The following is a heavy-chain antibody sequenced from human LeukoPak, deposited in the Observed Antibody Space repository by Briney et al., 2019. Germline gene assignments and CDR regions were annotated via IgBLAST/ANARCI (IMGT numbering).Heavy chain of an antibody. J-gene: IGHJ6*03. CDR3: AREKAADCSSTSCYYYYYYMDV. CDR2: INPNSGGT. D-gene: IGHD2-2*01. Sequence: GASVKVSCKASGYTFTGYYMHWVRRAPGQGLEWMGWINPNSGGTNYAQKFQGRVTMTRDTSISTAYMELSRLRSDDTAVYYCAREKAADCSSTSCYYYYYYMDVWGKGTTVTVSS. CDR1: GYTFTGYY. V-gene: IGHV1-2*02.